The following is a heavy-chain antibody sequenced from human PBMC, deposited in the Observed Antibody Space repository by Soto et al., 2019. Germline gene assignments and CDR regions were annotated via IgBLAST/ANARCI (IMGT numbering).Heavy chain of an antibody. CDR3: AREAGDGGNYGGSTFDY. CDR1: GFTFSSYT. J-gene: IGHJ4*02. Sequence: QAQLVESGGGVVQPGRSLRLSCAASGFTFSSYTMHWVRQAPGKGLEWVALILYDGSNKYYADSVKGRFTISRDNSKNTLYLQMDSLRAEDTAVYYCAREAGDGGNYGGSTFDYWGQGTLVTVSS. D-gene: IGHD4-4*01. CDR2: ILYDGSNK. V-gene: IGHV3-30-3*01.